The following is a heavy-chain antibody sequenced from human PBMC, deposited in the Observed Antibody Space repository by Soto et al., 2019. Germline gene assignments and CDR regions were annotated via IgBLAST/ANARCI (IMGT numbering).Heavy chain of an antibody. CDR2: ISDGGTTI. J-gene: IGHJ3*01. CDR3: VKEYCTGGTCFDAFDL. CDR1: GFIFSDYE. V-gene: IGHV3-48*03. D-gene: IGHD2-8*02. Sequence: EAELVESGGGLVQPGGSLTLSCAASGFIFSDYEVDWVRQAPGRGPEWISYISDGGTTIYYAASVKGRFTISRDDAKKSLYLHMNNLRVDDTAIHFCVKEYCTGGTCFDAFDLWGQGTVVTVSS.